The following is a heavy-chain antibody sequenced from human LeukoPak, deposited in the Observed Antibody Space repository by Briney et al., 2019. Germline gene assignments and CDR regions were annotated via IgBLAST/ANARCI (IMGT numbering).Heavy chain of an antibody. CDR3: ARHGANYDAFDI. V-gene: IGHV4-59*08. J-gene: IGHJ3*02. Sequence: SETLSLTCTVSGGSISSYYWNWIRQPPGKGLEWIGYIYYSGSTNYNPSLKSRVTISVDTSKNQFSLKLNSVTAADTAVYYCARHGANYDAFDIWGQGTMVTVSS. D-gene: IGHD4/OR15-4a*01. CDR1: GGSISSYY. CDR2: IYYSGST.